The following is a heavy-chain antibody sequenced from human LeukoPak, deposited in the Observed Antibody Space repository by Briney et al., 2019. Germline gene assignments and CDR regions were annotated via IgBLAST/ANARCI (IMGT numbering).Heavy chain of an antibody. Sequence: ASVKVSCKASGYTFTSYDINWVRQATGQGLEWMGWINPNSGGTNYAQKFQGRVTMTRDTSISTAYMELSRLRSDDTAVYYCARMGDTAITDYWGQGTLVTVSS. CDR1: GYTFTSYD. CDR2: INPNSGGT. J-gene: IGHJ4*02. CDR3: ARMGDTAITDY. V-gene: IGHV1-2*02. D-gene: IGHD5-18*01.